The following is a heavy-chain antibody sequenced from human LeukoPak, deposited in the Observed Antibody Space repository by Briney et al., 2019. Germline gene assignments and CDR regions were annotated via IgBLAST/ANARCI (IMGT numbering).Heavy chain of an antibody. CDR3: AREEPYYYDSSGYRPQYFDY. CDR1: GFTFSSYS. J-gene: IGHJ4*02. CDR2: ISSSSSYI. V-gene: IGHV3-21*01. Sequence: PGGSLRLSCAASGFTFSSYSMNWVRQAPGKGLEWVSSISSSSSYIYYADSVKGRFTISRDNAKNSLYLQMNSLRAEGTAVYYCAREEPYYYDSSGYRPQYFDYWGQGTLVTVSS. D-gene: IGHD3-22*01.